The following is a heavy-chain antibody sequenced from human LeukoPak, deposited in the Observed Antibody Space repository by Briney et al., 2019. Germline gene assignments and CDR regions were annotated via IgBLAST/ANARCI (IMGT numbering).Heavy chain of an antibody. D-gene: IGHD6-13*01. Sequence: PGGSLRLSCAASGFTFDDYAMHWVRQAPGKGLEWVSGIGWNSGSIGYADSVKGRFTISRDNAKNSLYLQMNSLRAEDTALYYCAKGAAAGTQYNWFDPWGQGTLVTVSS. CDR2: IGWNSGSI. CDR3: AKGAAAGTQYNWFDP. J-gene: IGHJ5*02. V-gene: IGHV3-9*01. CDR1: GFTFDDYA.